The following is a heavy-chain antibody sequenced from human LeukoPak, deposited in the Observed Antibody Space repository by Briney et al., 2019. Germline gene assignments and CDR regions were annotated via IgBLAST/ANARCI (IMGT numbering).Heavy chain of an antibody. CDR1: GYTFANYW. CDR3: ARHLLGNAYFMDY. CDR2: IYPGDPDT. V-gene: IGHV5-51*01. Sequence: GESLKISCKGSGYTFANYWIGWVRQMPGKGLEWMGIIYPGDPDTRYSSSFADHVTISADKSISTASLQWNSLRASDTAMYYCARHLLGNAYFMDYWGQGTPVTVSS. D-gene: IGHD2/OR15-2a*01. J-gene: IGHJ4*02.